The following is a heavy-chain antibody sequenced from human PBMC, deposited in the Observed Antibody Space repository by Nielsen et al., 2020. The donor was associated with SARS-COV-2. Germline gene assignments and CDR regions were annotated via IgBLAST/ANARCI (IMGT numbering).Heavy chain of an antibody. D-gene: IGHD2-21*02. J-gene: IGHJ5*02. CDR2: ISYSGST. Sequence: SETLSLTCTVSGASISSYYWSWIRQPPGKGLEWIGYISYSGSTNYNPSLQSRVTISIDTSKNQFSLKLSSVTAADTAVYYCARGGGRYRFDPWGQGTLVTVSS. CDR3: ARGGGRYRFDP. CDR1: GASISSYY. V-gene: IGHV4-59*12.